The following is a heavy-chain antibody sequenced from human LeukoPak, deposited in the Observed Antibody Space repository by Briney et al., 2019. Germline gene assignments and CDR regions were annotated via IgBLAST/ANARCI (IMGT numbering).Heavy chain of an antibody. CDR3: ARDVQVATIYPLDY. Sequence: PGGSLRLSCAAFGFTFSNYAMIWVRQAPGKGLEWVSGISVSGANTYYADSVKGRFTISRDNAKNSLYLQMNSLRAEDTAVYYCARDVQVATIYPLDYWGQGTLVTVSS. CDR2: ISVSGANT. D-gene: IGHD5-12*01. CDR1: GFTFSNYA. V-gene: IGHV3-23*01. J-gene: IGHJ4*02.